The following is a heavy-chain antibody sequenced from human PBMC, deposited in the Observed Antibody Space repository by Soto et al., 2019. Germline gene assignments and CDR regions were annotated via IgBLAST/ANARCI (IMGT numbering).Heavy chain of an antibody. CDR3: ARDNNDFSSLYPLAFDY. Sequence: SQTLSLTCTVSGGSLTKYYWSWIRQPAGKGLEWIGLVSTSGNVVSKASLRSRLTMSVDTSKNQFSLRLTSVTAAETDVYYCARDNNDFSSLYPLAFDYWGQGALVTV. J-gene: IGHJ4*02. CDR1: GGSLTKYY. D-gene: IGHD3-3*01. CDR2: VSTSGNV. V-gene: IGHV4-4*07.